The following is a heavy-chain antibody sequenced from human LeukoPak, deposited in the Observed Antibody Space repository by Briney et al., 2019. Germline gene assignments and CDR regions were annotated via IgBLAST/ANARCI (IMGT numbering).Heavy chain of an antibody. J-gene: IGHJ6*01. Sequence: GGSLRLSCTASGFTFSSFAMSWVRQAPGKGLEWVSSISGGSEDTPYADSVKGRFTISRDNSKSTLYLQMNSLRAEDTAVYYCARTIAEYSNSWLYFYYGLDVWGRGTTVTVSS. D-gene: IGHD6-13*01. CDR2: ISGGSEDT. V-gene: IGHV3-23*01. CDR3: ARTIAEYSNSWLYFYYGLDV. CDR1: GFTFSSFA.